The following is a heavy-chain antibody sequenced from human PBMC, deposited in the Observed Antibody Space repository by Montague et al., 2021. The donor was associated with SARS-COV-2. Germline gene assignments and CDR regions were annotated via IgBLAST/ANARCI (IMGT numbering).Heavy chain of an antibody. CDR2: IYTSGGT. CDR3: ARGGGNEYRFFDY. J-gene: IGHJ4*02. Sequence: TLSLTCTASGGSVNSGGYYWSWIRQPAGKGLEWIGRIYTSGGTNYNPSLKSRVTISVDTSNNQFSLNLSSVTAADTAVYYCARGGGNEYRFFDYWGQGTLVTVSS. V-gene: IGHV4-61*02. CDR1: GGSVNSGGYY. D-gene: IGHD1-1*01.